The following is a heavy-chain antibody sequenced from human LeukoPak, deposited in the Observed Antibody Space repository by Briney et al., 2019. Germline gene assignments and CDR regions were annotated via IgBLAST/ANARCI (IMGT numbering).Heavy chain of an antibody. CDR1: GFTFSSYW. Sequence: GGSLRLSCAASGFTFSSYWMSWVRQAPGKGLELVANIKEDGSEKYYVDSVKGRFTISRDNAKNSLYLQMNSLRAEDTAVYYCARRAGIYSHPYDYWGQGTLVTVSS. CDR2: IKEDGSEK. V-gene: IGHV3-7*03. J-gene: IGHJ4*02. D-gene: IGHD1-14*01. CDR3: ARRAGIYSHPYDY.